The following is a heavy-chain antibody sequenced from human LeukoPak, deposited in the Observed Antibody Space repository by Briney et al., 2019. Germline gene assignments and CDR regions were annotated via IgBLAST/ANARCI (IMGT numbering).Heavy chain of an antibody. CDR1: GFTFSTYG. D-gene: IGHD2-21*02. CDR3: ARDPTNCGGVCYPYYYGLDV. Sequence: GGSLRLSCAASGFTFSTYGMHWVRQAPGKGLEWVAVIWYDGSNKYYVDSVKGRFTISRDNSKNTLYLQMSSLRADDTAVYYCARDPTNCGGVCYPYYYGLDVWGQGTTVTVSS. CDR2: IWYDGSNK. J-gene: IGHJ6*02. V-gene: IGHV3-33*08.